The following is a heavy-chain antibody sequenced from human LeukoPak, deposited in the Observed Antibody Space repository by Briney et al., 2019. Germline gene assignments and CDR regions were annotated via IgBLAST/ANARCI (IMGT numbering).Heavy chain of an antibody. J-gene: IGHJ5*02. D-gene: IGHD3-3*01. CDR1: GDSISSGDYY. V-gene: IGHV4-30-2*01. CDR2: IYHSGST. Sequence: SETLSLTCTVSGDSISSGDYYWSWIRQPPGKGLEWIGYIYHSGSTYYNPSLKSRVTMSVDRSKNQFSLKLSSVTAADTAVYYCARGSPRSTIFGVIIGNWFDPWGQGTLVTVSS. CDR3: ARGSPRSTIFGVIIGNWFDP.